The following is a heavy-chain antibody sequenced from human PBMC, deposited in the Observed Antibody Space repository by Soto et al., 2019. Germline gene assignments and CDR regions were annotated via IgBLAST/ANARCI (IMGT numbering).Heavy chain of an antibody. CDR2: TFYRSKWYN. V-gene: IGHV6-1*01. CDR3: ALATAGNGGFDY. Sequence: QVQLQQSGPGLVKPSQTLSLTCAISGNSVSSNSAAWNWIRQSPSRGLEWLGRTFYRSKWYNDYAVYVKSRXRLXPXISNNQFSLHLNSVTPEDTAVYYSALATAGNGGFDYWGQGTLVTVSS. D-gene: IGHD6-13*01. CDR1: GNSVSSNSAA. J-gene: IGHJ4*02.